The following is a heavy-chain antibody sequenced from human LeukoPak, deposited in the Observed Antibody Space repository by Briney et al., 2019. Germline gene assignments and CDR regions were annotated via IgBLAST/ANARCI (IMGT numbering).Heavy chain of an antibody. CDR3: ARGFPYYGSGSYYYYYGMDV. V-gene: IGHV1-3*02. CDR2: SNAGNGNT. Sequence: GASVKVSCKASGYTFTSYAMHWVRQAPGQRLEWMGWSNAGNGNTKYSQEFQGRVTITRDTSASTAYMELSSLRSEDMAVYYCARGFPYYGSGSYYYYYGMDVWGQGTTVTVSS. D-gene: IGHD3-10*01. CDR1: GYTFTSYA. J-gene: IGHJ6*02.